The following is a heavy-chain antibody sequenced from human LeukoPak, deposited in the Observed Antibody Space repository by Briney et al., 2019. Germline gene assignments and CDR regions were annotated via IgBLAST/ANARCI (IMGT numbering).Heavy chain of an antibody. CDR3: ARGGYSSGWYYWFDP. CDR1: GGSISSHDHY. D-gene: IGHD6-19*01. Sequence: PSETLSLTCTVSGGSISSHDHYWDWLRQPPGKGLEWIGEINHSGSTNYNPSLKSRVTISVDTSKNQFSLKLSSVTAADTAVYYCARGGYSSGWYYWFDPWGQGTLVTVSS. CDR2: INHSGST. J-gene: IGHJ5*02. V-gene: IGHV4-39*07.